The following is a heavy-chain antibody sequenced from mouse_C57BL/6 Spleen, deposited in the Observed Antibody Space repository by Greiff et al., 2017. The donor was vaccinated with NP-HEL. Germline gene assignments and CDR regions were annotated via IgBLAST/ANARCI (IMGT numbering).Heavy chain of an antibody. Sequence: EVQLQQSGPELVKPGASVKISCKASGYSFTGYYMNWVKQSPEKSLEWIGEINPSTGGTTYNQKFKAKATLTVDKSSSTAYMQLKSLTSEDSAVYYCARYYGSSLPYYYAMDYWGQGTSVTVSS. D-gene: IGHD1-1*01. CDR1: GYSFTGYY. J-gene: IGHJ4*01. V-gene: IGHV1-42*01. CDR2: INPSTGGT. CDR3: ARYYGSSLPYYYAMDY.